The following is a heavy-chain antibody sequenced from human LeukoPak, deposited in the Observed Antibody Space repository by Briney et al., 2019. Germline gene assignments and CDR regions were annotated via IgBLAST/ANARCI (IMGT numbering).Heavy chain of an antibody. V-gene: IGHV4-30-4*08. Sequence: PSQTLSLTCTVSGGSISSVDYYWSWIRQPPGKGLEWSGYIYYSVSTYYNPSLKSRVTISVDTSKNQFSLKLSSVTAADTAVYYCASQKWELPYYFDYWGQGTLVTVSS. CDR2: IYYSVST. J-gene: IGHJ4*02. CDR3: ASQKWELPYYFDY. D-gene: IGHD1-26*01. CDR1: GGSISSVDYY.